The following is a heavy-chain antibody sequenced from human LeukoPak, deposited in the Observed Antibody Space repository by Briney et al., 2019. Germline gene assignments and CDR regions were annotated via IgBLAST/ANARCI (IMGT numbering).Heavy chain of an antibody. D-gene: IGHD6-13*01. Sequence: ASVKVSCKASGYTFTGYYMHWVRQAPGQGLEWMGWINPNSGGTNYAQKFQGWVTMTRDTSISTAYMELSRLRSDDTAVYYCARDSQERGRGSPYSSSWQRGPGVDYWGQGTLVTVAS. CDR2: INPNSGGT. V-gene: IGHV1-2*04. CDR3: ARDSQERGRGSPYSSSWQRGPGVDY. CDR1: GYTFTGYY. J-gene: IGHJ4*02.